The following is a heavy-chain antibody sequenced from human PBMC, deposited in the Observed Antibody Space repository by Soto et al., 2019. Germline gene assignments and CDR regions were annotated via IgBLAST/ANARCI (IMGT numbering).Heavy chain of an antibody. Sequence: XASLSLTCAVCGGCFSGYYWSWIRQPPGKGLEWIGEINHSGSTNYNPSLKSRVTISVDTSKNQFSLKLSSVTAADTAVYYCARAPQFDAFDIWGQGTMVTVSS. J-gene: IGHJ3*02. CDR1: GGCFSGYY. CDR2: INHSGST. V-gene: IGHV4-34*01. CDR3: ARAPQFDAFDI.